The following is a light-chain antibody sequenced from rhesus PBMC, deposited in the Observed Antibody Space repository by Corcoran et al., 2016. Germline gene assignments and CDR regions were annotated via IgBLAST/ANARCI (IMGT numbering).Light chain of an antibody. CDR3: LQYSSSPYS. V-gene: IGKV1-22*01. J-gene: IGKJ2*01. CDR1: LGISSW. CDR2: KAS. Sequence: DIQMTQSPSSLSASVGDKVTITCRASLGISSWLAWSQQQPGKAPKLLIYKASSLKSGVPSRFSGSGSGTDFTLTISSLQPEDFATYYGLQYSSSPYSFGQGTKGEIK.